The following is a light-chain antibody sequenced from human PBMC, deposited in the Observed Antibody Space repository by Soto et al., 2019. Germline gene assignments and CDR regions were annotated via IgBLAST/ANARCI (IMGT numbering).Light chain of an antibody. V-gene: IGLV1-47*01. CDR2: RDN. J-gene: IGLJ1*01. CDR1: SSNIGSND. CDR3: AAWDDSLSGL. Sequence: QSVLTQPPSASGTPGQRVIISCSGSSSNIGSNDVNWYQQLPGTAPKLLIYRDNQRPSGVPDRFSGSKSGTSASLAISGLRSEDEADYYCAAWDDSLSGLFGTGTKLTVL.